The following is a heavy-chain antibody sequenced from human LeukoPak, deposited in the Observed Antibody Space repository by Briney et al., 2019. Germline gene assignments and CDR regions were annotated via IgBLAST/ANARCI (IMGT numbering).Heavy chain of an antibody. J-gene: IGHJ5*02. CDR3: GREASWSDP. Sequence: GGSLRLSCAASGFTFSSYDMHWVRQAPGKGLEWVAVISYDGSNKYYADSLKGRFTISRDNAKNSLYLQMNSLRAEDTAVYYCGREASWSDPWGQGPLVTVSS. V-gene: IGHV3-30*03. CDR1: GFTFSSYD. CDR2: ISYDGSNK.